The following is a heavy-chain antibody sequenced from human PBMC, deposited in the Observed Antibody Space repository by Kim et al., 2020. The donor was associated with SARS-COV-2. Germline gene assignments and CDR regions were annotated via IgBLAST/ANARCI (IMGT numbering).Heavy chain of an antibody. CDR3: ARGGRMVRGKILAPSPYGMDV. Sequence: ASVKVSCKASGYTFTSYGISWVRQAPGQGLEWMGWISAYNGNTNYAQKLQGRVTMTTDTSTSTAYMELRSLRSDDTAVYYCARGGRMVRGKILAPSPYGMDVWGQGTTVTVSS. V-gene: IGHV1-18*01. J-gene: IGHJ6*02. CDR2: ISAYNGNT. CDR1: GYTFTSYG. D-gene: IGHD3-10*01.